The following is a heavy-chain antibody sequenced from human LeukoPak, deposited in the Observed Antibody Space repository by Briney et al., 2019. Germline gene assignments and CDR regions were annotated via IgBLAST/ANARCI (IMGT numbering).Heavy chain of an antibody. D-gene: IGHD5-24*01. CDR2: IYYSGST. CDR1: GGSISSYY. CDR3: ARHLRDGFVFDY. Sequence: SETLSLTCTVSGGSISSYYWSWIRQPPGKGLEWIGYIYYSGSTNYNPSLKSRVTISVDTSKNQFSLKLSSVTAADTAVYYCARHLRDGFVFDYWGQGTLVTVSS. V-gene: IGHV4-59*08. J-gene: IGHJ4*02.